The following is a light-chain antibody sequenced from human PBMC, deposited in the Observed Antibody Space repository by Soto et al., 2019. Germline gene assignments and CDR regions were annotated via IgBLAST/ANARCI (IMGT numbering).Light chain of an antibody. CDR3: QQSYSTPGT. J-gene: IGKJ1*01. V-gene: IGKV1-39*01. CDR2: AAS. CDR1: QSIINY. Sequence: DIQMTQSPSSLSASVGDRVTITCRASQSIINYLNWYQQKPGKAPKLLIYAASSLQSGVPSRFSGSVSGTDFTLSISSLQPEDFATDYCQQSYSTPGTFGQGTKVEIK.